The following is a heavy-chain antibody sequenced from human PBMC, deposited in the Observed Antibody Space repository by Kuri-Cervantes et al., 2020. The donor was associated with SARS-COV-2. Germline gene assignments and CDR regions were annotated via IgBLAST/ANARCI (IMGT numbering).Heavy chain of an antibody. J-gene: IGHJ4*02. D-gene: IGHD1-26*01. CDR3: ARLVLEAYSGSFYFDY. Sequence: SETLSLTCTVSGDSISSNNYYWSWNRQPAGRGLQYIGRMHASGSTMYNPSLRSRVTISLDTSKNQFSLKLTSVTAADTAVYYCARLVLEAYSGSFYFDYWGQGSLVTVSS. V-gene: IGHV4-61*02. CDR1: GDSISSNNYY. CDR2: MHASGST.